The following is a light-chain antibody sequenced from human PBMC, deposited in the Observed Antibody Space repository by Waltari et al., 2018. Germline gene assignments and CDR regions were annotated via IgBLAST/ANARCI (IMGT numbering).Light chain of an antibody. Sequence: EIVLTQSPGTLSLSPGERATLSCRASQSICRSLVWYQPKPGQALRLLIYDVSRRATGIPDRLSGSGYGTDFSLTISRREPEDFAVYYCQKYERLPATFGQGTTVEIK. CDR2: DVS. V-gene: IGKV3-20*01. J-gene: IGKJ1*01. CDR3: QKYERLPAT. CDR1: QSICRS.